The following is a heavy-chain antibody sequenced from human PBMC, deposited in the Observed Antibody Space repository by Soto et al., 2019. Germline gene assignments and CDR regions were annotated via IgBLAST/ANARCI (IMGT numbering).Heavy chain of an antibody. CDR2: ISYDGSNK. D-gene: IGHD3-22*01. V-gene: IGHV3-30*18. CDR1: GFTFSSYG. J-gene: IGHJ4*02. Sequence: AGGSLRLSCAASGFTFSSYGMHWVRRAPGKGLEWVAVISYDGSNKYYADSVKGRFTISRDNSKNTLYLQMNSLRAEDTAVYYCAKDWAPTYYYDSSGYFWLFDYWGQGTLVTVSS. CDR3: AKDWAPTYYYDSSGYFWLFDY.